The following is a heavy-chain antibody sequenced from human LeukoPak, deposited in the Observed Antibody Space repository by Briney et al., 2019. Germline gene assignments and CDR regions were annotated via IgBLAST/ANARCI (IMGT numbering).Heavy chain of an antibody. V-gene: IGHV4-59*11. D-gene: IGHD6-6*01. CDR2: IYYSGST. CDR1: GGSISSHY. Sequence: SETLSLTCTVSGGSISSHYWSWIRQPPGKGLEWIGYIYYSGSTNYNPSLKSRVTISVDTSKNQFSLKLSSVTAADTAVYYCASVSSIAARPDYFDYWGQGTLVTVS. CDR3: ASVSSIAARPDYFDY. J-gene: IGHJ4*02.